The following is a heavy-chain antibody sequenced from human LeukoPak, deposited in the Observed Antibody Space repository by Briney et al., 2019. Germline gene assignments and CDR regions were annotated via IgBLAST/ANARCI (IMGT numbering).Heavy chain of an antibody. CDR1: GFTFSSYA. D-gene: IGHD6-19*01. J-gene: IGHJ4*02. V-gene: IGHV3-30-3*01. CDR3: ARDVSSGYSYFDY. Sequence: GRSLRLSCAASGFTFSSYAMHWVRQAPGKGPEWVAVISYDGSNKYYADSVKGRFTISRDNSKNTLYLQMNSLRAEDTAVYYCARDVSSGYSYFDYWGQGTLVTVSS. CDR2: ISYDGSNK.